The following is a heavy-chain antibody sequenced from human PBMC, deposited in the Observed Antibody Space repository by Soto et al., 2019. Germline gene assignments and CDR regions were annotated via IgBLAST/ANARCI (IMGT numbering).Heavy chain of an antibody. J-gene: IGHJ6*03. D-gene: IGHD3-3*01. CDR1: GFTFSSYS. V-gene: IGHV3-21*01. Sequence: GGSLRLSCAASGFTFSSYSMNWVRQAPGKGLEWVPSISSSSSYIYYADSVKGRFTISRDNAKNSLYLQMNSLRAEDTAVYYFARVSTLYYVFWCCFSEHYCYYMDVWGKGTTVTVSS. CDR2: ISSSSSYI. CDR3: ARVSTLYYVFWCCFSEHYCYYMDV.